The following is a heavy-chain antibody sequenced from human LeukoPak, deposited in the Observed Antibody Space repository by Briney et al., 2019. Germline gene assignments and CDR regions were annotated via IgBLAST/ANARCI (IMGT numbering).Heavy chain of an antibody. CDR3: ARGLVIAVTGWGQWELPPAGHDS. J-gene: IGHJ4*02. Sequence: SETLSLTCAVYGGSFSGYYWSWIRQPPGKGLEWIGEINHSGSTNYNPSLKSRVTISIDKSKNQFSLKLSSVTAADTAVYYCARGLVIAVTGWGQWELPPAGHDSWGQGTLVTVSS. CDR1: GGSFSGYY. V-gene: IGHV4-34*01. CDR2: INHSGST. D-gene: IGHD1-26*01.